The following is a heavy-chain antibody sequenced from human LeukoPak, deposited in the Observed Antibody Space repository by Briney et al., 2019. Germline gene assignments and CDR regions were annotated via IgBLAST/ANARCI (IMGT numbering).Heavy chain of an antibody. CDR3: AKDTRATVTTGNWFDP. CDR1: GFTFSSYA. D-gene: IGHD4-17*01. V-gene: IGHV3-23*01. J-gene: IGHJ5*02. CDR2: ISGSGGST. Sequence: GGSLRLSCAASGFTFSSYAMSWVRQAPGKGLEWVSAISGSGGSTYYADSVKGRFTISRDNSKNMLYLQMNSLRAEDTAMYYCAKDTRATVTTGNWFDPWGQGTLVTVSS.